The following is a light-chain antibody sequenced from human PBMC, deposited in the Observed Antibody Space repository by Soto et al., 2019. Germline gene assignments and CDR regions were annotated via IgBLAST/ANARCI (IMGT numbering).Light chain of an antibody. V-gene: IGKV1-39*01. CDR3: QQSYSTLIT. CDR1: QSISSY. CDR2: AAS. J-gene: IGKJ5*01. Sequence: EIQMTQSPSSLSASVGDRVTITCRASQSISSYLNWYQQKPGKAPKLLIYAASSLQSGVPSRFSGSGSGTDSTLTISSLQPEDFATYYCQQSYSTLITFGQGTRLEIK.